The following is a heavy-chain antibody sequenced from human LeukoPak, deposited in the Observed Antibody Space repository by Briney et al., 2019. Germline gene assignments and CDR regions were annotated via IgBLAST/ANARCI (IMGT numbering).Heavy chain of an antibody. CDR2: INHSGST. CDR3: ARSERGVRGVTIKFYY. CDR1: GGSFSGYY. Sequence: SETLSLTCAVYGGSFSGYYWSWIRQPPGKGLEWIGEINHSGSTNYNPSLKSRVTISVDTSKNQFSLKLSSVTAADTAVYYCARSERGVRGVTIKFYYWGQGTLVTVSP. V-gene: IGHV4-34*01. J-gene: IGHJ4*02. D-gene: IGHD3-10*01.